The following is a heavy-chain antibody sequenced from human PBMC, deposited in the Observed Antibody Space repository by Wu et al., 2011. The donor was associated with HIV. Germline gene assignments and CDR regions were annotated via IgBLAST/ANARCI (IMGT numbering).Heavy chain of an antibody. CDR3: AGGYCSGGSCYYNFDY. CDR2: VIPIFGTP. J-gene: IGHJ4*02. D-gene: IGHD2-15*01. Sequence: QVQLVQSGAEVKKPGSSVKVSCKASGGTFSSYAISWVRQAPGQGLEWMGGVIPIFGTPNYAQKFQGRVTITTDESTSTAYMELSSLRSEDTAVYYCAGGYCSGGSCYYNFDYWGQGTLVTVSS. CDR1: GGTFSSYA. V-gene: IGHV1-69*01.